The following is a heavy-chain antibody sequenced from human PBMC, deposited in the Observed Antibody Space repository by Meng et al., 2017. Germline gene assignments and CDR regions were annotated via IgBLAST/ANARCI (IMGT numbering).Heavy chain of an antibody. V-gene: IGHV4-61*02. D-gene: IGHD3-10*01. Sequence: LRLSCTVSGGSISSGSYYWSWIRQPAGKGLEWIGRIYTSGSTNYNPSLKSRVTISVDTSKNQFSLKLSSVTAADTAVYYCARESRMVRGVIGTYYYYYGMDVWGQGTTVTVSS. CDR3: ARESRMVRGVIGTYYYYYGMDV. CDR2: IYTSGST. CDR1: GGSISSGSYY. J-gene: IGHJ6*02.